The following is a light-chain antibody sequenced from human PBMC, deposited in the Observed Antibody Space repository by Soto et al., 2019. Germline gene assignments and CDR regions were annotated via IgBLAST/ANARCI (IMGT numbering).Light chain of an antibody. V-gene: IGLV2-14*01. Sequence: QSVLTQPASVSGSPGQSLTISCAGTSSDVGGYNYVSWYQQHPGKAPKLLIYEVINRPSGVSNRFSGSKSGNTAPLTISGLQAEDEADYYCSSYTTSGSYVFGTGTKVTVL. J-gene: IGLJ1*01. CDR2: EVI. CDR3: SSYTTSGSYV. CDR1: SSDVGGYNY.